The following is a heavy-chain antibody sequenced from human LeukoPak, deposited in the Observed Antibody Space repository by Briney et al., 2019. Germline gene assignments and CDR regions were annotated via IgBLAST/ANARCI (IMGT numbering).Heavy chain of an antibody. Sequence: SVKVCCKASGGTFSSYAISWVRQAPGQGLEWMGGIIPIFGTANYAQKFQGRVTITADESTSTAYMELSSLRSEDTAVYYCAREYVALGYCSGGSCLGGMDVWGQGTTVTVSS. CDR2: IIPIFGTA. V-gene: IGHV1-69*01. CDR3: AREYVALGYCSGGSCLGGMDV. J-gene: IGHJ6*02. D-gene: IGHD2-15*01. CDR1: GGTFSSYA.